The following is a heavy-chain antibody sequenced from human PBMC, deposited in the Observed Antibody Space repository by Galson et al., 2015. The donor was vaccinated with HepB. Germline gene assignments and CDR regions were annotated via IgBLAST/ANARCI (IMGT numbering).Heavy chain of an antibody. V-gene: IGHV1-69-2*01. CDR2: VDPEDGET. J-gene: IGHJ6*02. D-gene: IGHD2-15*01. CDR3: RIYYYGMDV. CDR1: GYTFTDYY. Sequence: VKVSCKVSGYTFTDYYMHWVQQAPGKGLEWMGLVDPEDGETIYAQKFQGRVTMTEDTSTDTAYMELSSLRSEDTAVYYCRIYYYGMDVWGQGTTVTVSS.